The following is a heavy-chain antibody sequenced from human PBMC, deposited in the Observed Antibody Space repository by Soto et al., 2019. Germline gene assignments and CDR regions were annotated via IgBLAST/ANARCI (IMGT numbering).Heavy chain of an antibody. CDR2: ISPHKGNT. CDR3: VRDLDASGSYYTDY. D-gene: IGHD3-10*01. Sequence: QVQLVQSGAEVKKPGASVKVSCKASGYTFITIGISWVRQAPGQGLEWMGWISPHKGNTNYAQNFQGRVTMTTDTSTSTAYMELRSLRSDDTAVYYCVRDLDASGSYYTDYWGQGTLVTDSS. J-gene: IGHJ4*02. CDR1: GYTFITIG. V-gene: IGHV1-18*01.